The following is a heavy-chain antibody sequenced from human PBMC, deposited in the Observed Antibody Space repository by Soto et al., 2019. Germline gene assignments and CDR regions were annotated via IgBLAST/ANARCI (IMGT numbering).Heavy chain of an antibody. Sequence: GGSLRLSCAASGFTFSSYSMNWVRQAPGKGLEWGSYISSSSSTIYYADSVKGRFTISRDNAKNSLYLQMNSLRAEDTAVYYCARDLSIFGVVTNFDYWGQGTLGTVSS. V-gene: IGHV3-48*01. J-gene: IGHJ4*02. CDR2: ISSSSSTI. D-gene: IGHD3-3*02. CDR3: ARDLSIFGVVTNFDY. CDR1: GFTFSSYS.